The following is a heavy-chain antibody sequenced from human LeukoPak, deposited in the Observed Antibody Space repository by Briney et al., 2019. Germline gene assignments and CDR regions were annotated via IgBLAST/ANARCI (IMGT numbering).Heavy chain of an antibody. CDR2: ISSDSGYI. J-gene: IGHJ3*02. CDR3: ARVHCSGRGCFQRYDGFHI. D-gene: IGHD2-15*01. CDR1: GFIFSDYS. V-gene: IGHV3-21*01. Sequence: TGGSLRLSCAASGFIFSDYSMNWVRQAPGKGLEWVSSISSDSGYIYYADSVRGRFTVSRDNAKSSLFLQMNSLRDDDTAVYYCARVHCSGRGCFQRYDGFHIWGQGTVVTVSS.